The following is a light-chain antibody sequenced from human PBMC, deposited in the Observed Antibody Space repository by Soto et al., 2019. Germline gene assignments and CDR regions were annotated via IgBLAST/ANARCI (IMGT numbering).Light chain of an antibody. Sequence: DIQMTQSPSTLSASIGDTVTISCRTSQTINNLLAWYQKKPGQAPEPLIFDASTVNPGVPSRFSGSGSGTDFTLTIRDLQPDDFATYYCQHYDHYGRLTFGPGTTVDIK. CDR3: QHYDHYGRLT. V-gene: IGKV1-5*01. CDR1: QTINNL. J-gene: IGKJ3*01. CDR2: DAS.